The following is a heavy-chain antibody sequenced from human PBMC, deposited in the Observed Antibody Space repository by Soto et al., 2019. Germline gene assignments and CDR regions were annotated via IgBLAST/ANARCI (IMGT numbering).Heavy chain of an antibody. CDR2: IYYSGST. V-gene: IGHV4-59*01. D-gene: IGHD6-19*01. CDR1: GGSISSYY. Sequence: SETLSLTCTVSGGSISSYYWSWLRQPPGKRLELFGYIYYSGSTNYNPSLKSRVTISVDTSKNQFSLKLSSVTAADTAVYYCARSLSRRLVRYYGMDVWGQGTTVTVS. J-gene: IGHJ6*02. CDR3: ARSLSRRLVRYYGMDV.